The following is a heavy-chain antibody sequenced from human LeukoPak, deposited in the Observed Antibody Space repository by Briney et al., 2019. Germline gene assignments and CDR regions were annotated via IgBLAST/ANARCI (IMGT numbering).Heavy chain of an antibody. CDR3: ASGYSYALDWAFDI. CDR2: IYSGGST. Sequence: GGSLRLSCAASGFTVSSNYMSWVRQAPGKGLEWVSVIYSGGSTYYADSVKGRFTISRDNSKNTLYLQMNSLRAEDTAVYYCASGYSYALDWAFDIWGQGTMVTVSS. V-gene: IGHV3-53*01. D-gene: IGHD5-18*01. J-gene: IGHJ3*02. CDR1: GFTVSSNY.